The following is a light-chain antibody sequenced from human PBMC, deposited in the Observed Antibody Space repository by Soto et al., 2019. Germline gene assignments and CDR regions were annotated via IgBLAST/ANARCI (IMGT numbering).Light chain of an antibody. Sequence: DIQLTQSPSFLSASVGDRVTITCRASQGISSSLAWFQQKPGKAPKLLIYAASTLQSRVTSRFSGSGSGTDFTLTISSLQPEDFATYYCQQLNTYPHTFGQGTKLEI. J-gene: IGKJ2*01. V-gene: IGKV1-9*01. CDR2: AAS. CDR1: QGISSS. CDR3: QQLNTYPHT.